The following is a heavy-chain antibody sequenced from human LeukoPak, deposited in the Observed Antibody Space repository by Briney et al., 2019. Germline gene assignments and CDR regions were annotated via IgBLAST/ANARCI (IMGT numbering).Heavy chain of an antibody. D-gene: IGHD3-10*01. J-gene: IGHJ5*02. CDR1: GFSSSDYW. CDR3: ARGRGPYGWFDP. V-gene: IGHV3-74*01. CDR2: MNSDGTTT. Sequence: GGSLRLSCAASGFSSSDYWMHWVRHAPGKGLVWVPRMNSDGTTTNYADSVKGRFTISRDNAKNTPYLQMNSLRAEDTAVYYCARGRGPYGWFDPWGQGTLVTVSS.